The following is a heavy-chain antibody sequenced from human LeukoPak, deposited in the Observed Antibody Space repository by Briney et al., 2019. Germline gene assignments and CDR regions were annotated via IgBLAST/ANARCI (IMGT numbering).Heavy chain of an antibody. D-gene: IGHD1-26*01. CDR3: AKGGESYRTGLDY. J-gene: IGHJ4*02. CDR2: ISGSGGRT. V-gene: IGHV3-23*01. CDR1: GFTFSSYA. Sequence: GGSLRLSCAASGFTFSSYAMSWVRQAPGKGLEWDSAISGSGGRTYHADSVKGRFTISRDNSKNTLYLQMNSLRAEDTAVYYCAKGGESYRTGLDYWGQGTLVTVSS.